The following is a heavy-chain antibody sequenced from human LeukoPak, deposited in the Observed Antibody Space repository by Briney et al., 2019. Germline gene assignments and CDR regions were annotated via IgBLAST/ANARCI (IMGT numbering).Heavy chain of an antibody. Sequence: ASETLSLTCTVSGGSTSSSDYYWGWIRQPPDEGLEWIASIRYSGNTYHNPSLKSRVTISVDTSKNQFSLKVNSVTAADTAVYYCARVVGSSGYYYGLYYYGMDVWGQGTTVTVSS. J-gene: IGHJ6*02. CDR3: ARVVGSSGYYYGLYYYGMDV. CDR1: GGSTSSSDYY. D-gene: IGHD3-22*01. V-gene: IGHV4-39*07. CDR2: IRYSGNT.